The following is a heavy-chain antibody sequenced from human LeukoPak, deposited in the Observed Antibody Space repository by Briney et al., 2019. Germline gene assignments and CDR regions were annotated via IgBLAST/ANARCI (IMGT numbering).Heavy chain of an antibody. D-gene: IGHD1-7*01. Sequence: GTSLRLSCAASGFTFRTYWMAWVRQAPGKGLEWVANINPGGSAKYYVDSVKGRFTISRDDAKTSLYLQMDSLRAEDTAVYYCARDYFFGITGTKDAFDIWGQGTMVTVSS. V-gene: IGHV3-7*01. CDR2: INPGGSAK. CDR1: GFTFRTYW. J-gene: IGHJ3*02. CDR3: ARDYFFGITGTKDAFDI.